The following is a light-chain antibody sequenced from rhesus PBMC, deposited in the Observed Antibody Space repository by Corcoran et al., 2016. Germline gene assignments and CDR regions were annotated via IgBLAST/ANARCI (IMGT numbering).Light chain of an antibody. V-gene: IGKV1S12*01. CDR3: QHYYDNPLS. CDR1: QNIYSN. J-gene: IGKJ4*01. Sequence: DIQMTQSPSALSASIGDRVTISCRASQNIYSNLAWYQQKPGKAPKLLIFALSSLQTGIPSRFRGSGSGTDFTLTINSLQPEDSAAYYCQHYYDNPLSFGGGTKVELK. CDR2: ALS.